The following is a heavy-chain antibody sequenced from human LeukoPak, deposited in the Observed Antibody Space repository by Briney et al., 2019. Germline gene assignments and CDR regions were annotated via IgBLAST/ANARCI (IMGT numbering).Heavy chain of an antibody. D-gene: IGHD6-19*01. Sequence: GGSLRLSCAASRFTFSNYGMHWVRQAPGKGLEWVAVIWYDGSNKYYADSVKGRFTISRDNSKNTLYLQMNSLRAEDTAVYYCARAVAGTMVIDYWGQGTLVTVSS. J-gene: IGHJ4*02. CDR2: IWYDGSNK. V-gene: IGHV3-33*01. CDR1: RFTFSNYG. CDR3: ARAVAGTMVIDY.